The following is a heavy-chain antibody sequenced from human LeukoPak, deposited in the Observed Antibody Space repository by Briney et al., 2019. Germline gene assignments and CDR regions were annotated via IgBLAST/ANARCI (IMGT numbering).Heavy chain of an antibody. J-gene: IGHJ4*02. CDR3: ARDRGEHIVVVTAIFDY. CDR2: ISSSSSTI. V-gene: IGHV3-48*01. CDR1: GFTFSSYS. D-gene: IGHD2-21*02. Sequence: GGSLRLSCAASGFTFSSYSMNWVRQAPGKGLEWVSYISSSSSTIYYADSVKGRFTISRDNAKNSLYLQMNSLRAEDTAVYYCARDRGEHIVVVTAIFDYWGQGTLVTVSS.